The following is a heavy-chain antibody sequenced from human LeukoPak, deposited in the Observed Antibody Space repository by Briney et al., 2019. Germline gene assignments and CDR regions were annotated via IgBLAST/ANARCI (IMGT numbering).Heavy chain of an antibody. CDR3: AQLTGYYDSSGYYTRYFDY. V-gene: IGHV3-7*01. J-gene: IGHJ4*02. D-gene: IGHD3-22*01. CDR2: IKQDGSEK. Sequence: GGSLRLSCAASGFTFSSYWMSWVRQAPGKGLEWVANIKQDGSEKYYVDSVKGRFTISRDNAKNSLYLQMNSLRAEDTAVHYCAQLTGYYDSSGYYTRYFDYWGQGTLVTVSS. CDR1: GFTFSSYW.